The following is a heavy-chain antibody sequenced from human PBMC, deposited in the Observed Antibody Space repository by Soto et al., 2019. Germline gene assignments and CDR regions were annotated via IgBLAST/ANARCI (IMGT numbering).Heavy chain of an antibody. CDR1: GFPFSTYA. V-gene: IGHV3-23*01. CDR3: AKNWDTTFSSSSH. D-gene: IGHD6-6*01. J-gene: IGHJ4*02. Sequence: EVQLLESGGGLVQPGGSLRLSCAASGFPFSTYAMTWVRQAPGKGLEWVSAISRSGGSTYYADSVKGRFTISRDKSKNTLFLQMNSLRAEDTAVYYCAKNWDTTFSSSSHWGQGTLVTVSS. CDR2: ISRSGGST.